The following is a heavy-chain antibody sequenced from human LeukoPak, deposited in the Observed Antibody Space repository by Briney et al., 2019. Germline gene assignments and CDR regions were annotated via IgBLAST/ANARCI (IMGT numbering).Heavy chain of an antibody. J-gene: IGHJ4*02. V-gene: IGHV3-23*01. CDR2: ISGSGGST. CDR1: GFTFSSYA. CDR3: AKDHRTSSWPFDY. Sequence: GGSLRLSCAASGFTFSSYAVTWVRQAPGKGLEWVSSISGSGGSTNYADSVKGRFTISRDNSKNTLYLQMNSLRAEDTAVYYCAKDHRTSSWPFDYWGQGTLVTVSS. D-gene: IGHD2-2*01.